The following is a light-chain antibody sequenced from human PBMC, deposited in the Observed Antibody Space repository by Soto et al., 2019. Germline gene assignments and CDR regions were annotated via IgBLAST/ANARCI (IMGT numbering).Light chain of an antibody. J-gene: IGKJ3*01. V-gene: IGKV3-20*01. CDR1: QSVSSSY. CDR3: QQYGSSPIFT. Sequence: EIVLTQSPGTLSLSPGDRATLSCRASQSVSSSYLAWYQQKPGQAPRLLIYGASGRATGIPDRFSGSGSGTDFALTISRLEPEDFAVYYCQQYGSSPIFTIGPGTKVDIK. CDR2: GAS.